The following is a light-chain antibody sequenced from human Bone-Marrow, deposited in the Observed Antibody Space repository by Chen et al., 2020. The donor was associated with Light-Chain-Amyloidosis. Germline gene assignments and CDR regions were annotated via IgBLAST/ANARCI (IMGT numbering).Light chain of an antibody. V-gene: IGLV3-25*03. CDR2: RDT. Sequence: SYELTQPPSVSVPPGQTPRITRSGDDLPTKYAYWYQQKPGRAPVLVIHRDTGRPSGISERFSGSSSGTTATLTISGVQAEDEADYHCQSADSSGTYEVIFGGGTKLTVL. CDR1: DLPTKY. CDR3: QSADSSGTYEVI. J-gene: IGLJ2*01.